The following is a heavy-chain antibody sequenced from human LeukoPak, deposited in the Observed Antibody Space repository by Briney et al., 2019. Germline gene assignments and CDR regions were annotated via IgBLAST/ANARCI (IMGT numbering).Heavy chain of an antibody. D-gene: IGHD4-23*01. Sequence: SETLSLTCTVSSGSISTSNYYWGWVRQPPGKALEWIGNIFYTGITYYNPSLKSRVTISVDTSKNQFSLKLSSVTAADTAVYYCARLHYGGNYGYYYYYMDVWGKGTTVTVSS. CDR3: ARLHYGGNYGYYYYYMDV. CDR2: IFYTGIT. V-gene: IGHV4-39*01. J-gene: IGHJ6*03. CDR1: SGSISTSNYY.